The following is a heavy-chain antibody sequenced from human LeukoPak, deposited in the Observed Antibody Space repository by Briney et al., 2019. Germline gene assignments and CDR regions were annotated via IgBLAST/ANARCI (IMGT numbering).Heavy chain of an antibody. V-gene: IGHV1-69*13. J-gene: IGHJ6*02. D-gene: IGHD6-6*01. CDR1: GGTFSSYA. Sequence: ASVKVSCKASGGTFSSYAISWVRQAPGQGLEWMGGIIPIFGTANYAQKFQGRVTITADESTSTAYMELSSPRSEDTAVYYCARDGIAARTSGMDVWGQGTTVTVSS. CDR2: IIPIFGTA. CDR3: ARDGIAARTSGMDV.